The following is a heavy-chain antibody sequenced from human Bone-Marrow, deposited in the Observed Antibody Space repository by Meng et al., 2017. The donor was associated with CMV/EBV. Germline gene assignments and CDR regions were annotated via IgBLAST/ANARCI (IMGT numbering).Heavy chain of an antibody. CDR2: ISSSGSTI. V-gene: IGHV3-48*03. D-gene: IGHD3-10*01. Sequence: GETLKISCAASGFTFRSYEMNWVRQAPGKGLEWVSYISSSGSTIYYADSVKGRFTISRDNAKNSLYLQMNSLRAEGTAVYYCAREWLGSVIRRSGLSIHLDYWGQGTRVTVSS. J-gene: IGHJ4*02. CDR1: GFTFRSYE. CDR3: AREWLGSVIRRSGLSIHLDY.